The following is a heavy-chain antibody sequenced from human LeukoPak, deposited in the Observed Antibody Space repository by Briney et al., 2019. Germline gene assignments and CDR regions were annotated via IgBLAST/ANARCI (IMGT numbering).Heavy chain of an antibody. V-gene: IGHV4-59*01. J-gene: IGHJ4*02. CDR3: ARGNGDYRGYYFDY. D-gene: IGHD4-17*01. CDR2: IYYSGST. CDR1: GGSISSYY. Sequence: SETLSLTCTVSGGSISSYYWSWIRQPPGKGLEWIGYIYYSGSTNYNPSLKSRGTISVDTSKNQFSLKLSSVTAADTAVYYCARGNGDYRGYYFDYWGQGTLVTVSS.